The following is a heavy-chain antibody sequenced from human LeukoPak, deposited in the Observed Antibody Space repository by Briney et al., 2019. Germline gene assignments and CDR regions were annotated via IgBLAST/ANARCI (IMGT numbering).Heavy chain of an antibody. CDR2: TVPVFATT. CDR1: GVTLNNYA. J-gene: IGHJ4*02. CDR3: ARPYGPGNYINLGLDF. Sequence: ASVKVSCKACGVTLNNYAISWVRQAPGQRLEWMGRTVPVFATTTYAQKFQGRVMITADESTSTVHMELSSLTAEDTALYYCARPYGPGNYINLGLDFWGQGTLVTVS. D-gene: IGHD3-10*01. V-gene: IGHV1-69*15.